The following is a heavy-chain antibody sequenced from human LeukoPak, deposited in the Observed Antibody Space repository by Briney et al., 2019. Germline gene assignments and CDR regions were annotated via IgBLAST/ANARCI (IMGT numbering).Heavy chain of an antibody. Sequence: GASVKVSCKASGYTFTGYYMHWVRQAPGQGLEWKGWINPNSGGTNYAQKFQGWVTMTRDTSISTAYMELSRLRSDDTAVYYCARDRYCSSTSCYEFDYWGQGTLVTVSS. CDR2: INPNSGGT. CDR1: GYTFTGYY. J-gene: IGHJ4*02. CDR3: ARDRYCSSTSCYEFDY. V-gene: IGHV1-2*04. D-gene: IGHD2-2*01.